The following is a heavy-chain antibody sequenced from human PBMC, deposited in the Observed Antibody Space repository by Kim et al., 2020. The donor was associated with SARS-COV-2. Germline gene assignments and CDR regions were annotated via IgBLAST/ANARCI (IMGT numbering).Heavy chain of an antibody. D-gene: IGHD3-10*01. Sequence: GGSLRLSCAASGFTFSSYAMSWVRQAPGKGLEWVSAISGSGGSTYYADSVKGRFTISRDNSKNTLYLQMNSLRAEDTAVYYCAKRGWGSGSYKGRFDYWGQGTLVTVSS. CDR3: AKRGWGSGSYKGRFDY. V-gene: IGHV3-23*01. CDR1: GFTFSSYA. J-gene: IGHJ4*02. CDR2: ISGSGGST.